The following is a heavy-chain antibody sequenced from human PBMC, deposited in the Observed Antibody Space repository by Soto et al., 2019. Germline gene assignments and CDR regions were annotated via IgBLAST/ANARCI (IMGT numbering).Heavy chain of an antibody. CDR2: ISGSGGST. Sequence: PGECLKISCAPSGFTFSSYAMIWVLPAPVEGLEWVSAISGSGGSTYYADSVKGRFTISRDNSKNTLYLQMNSLRAEDTAVYYCAKSPCSGGSCYLGGMDVWGQGTTVTVSS. D-gene: IGHD2-15*01. V-gene: IGHV3-23*01. J-gene: IGHJ6*02. CDR1: GFTFSSYA. CDR3: AKSPCSGGSCYLGGMDV.